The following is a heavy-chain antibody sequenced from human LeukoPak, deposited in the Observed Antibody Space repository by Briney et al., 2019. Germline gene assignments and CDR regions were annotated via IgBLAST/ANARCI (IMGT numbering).Heavy chain of an antibody. CDR3: ARAVVPAAKFHY. V-gene: IGHV1-46*01. CDR2: ISPSGGST. J-gene: IGHJ4*02. D-gene: IGHD2-2*01. CDR1: GYTFTSYY. Sequence: ASVKVSCKASGYTFTSYYMHWVRQAPGQGLEWMGIISPSGGSTSYAQKFQGRVTMTRDTSTSTAYMELSSLRSEDTAVYYCARAVVPAAKFHYWGQGTLVTVSS.